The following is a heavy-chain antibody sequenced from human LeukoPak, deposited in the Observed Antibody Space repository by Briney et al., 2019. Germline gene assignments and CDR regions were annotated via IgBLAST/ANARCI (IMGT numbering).Heavy chain of an antibody. D-gene: IGHD6-13*01. Sequence: GGSLRLSCAASGFTFEDYAMHWVRQAPGKGLEWVSGISRNSNSIGYADSVKGRFTISRDNAKNSLYLQMNSLRAEDTALYYCGKDMKYSSRWLDYWGQGTLVTVSS. J-gene: IGHJ4*02. CDR2: ISRNSNSI. CDR3: GKDMKYSSRWLDY. CDR1: GFTFEDYA. V-gene: IGHV3-9*01.